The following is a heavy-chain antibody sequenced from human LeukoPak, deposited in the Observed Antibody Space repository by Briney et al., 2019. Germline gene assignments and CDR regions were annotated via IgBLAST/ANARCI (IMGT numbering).Heavy chain of an antibody. D-gene: IGHD6-19*01. Sequence: PSETLSLTCTVSGGSISSYYWSWIRQPAGKGLEWIGRIYTSGSTNYNPSLKSRVTMSVDTSKNQFSLKLSSVTAADTAVYYCARGRIAVAGTFSYYYYYGMDAWGQGTKVTVSS. CDR3: ARGRIAVAGTFSYYYYYGMDA. J-gene: IGHJ6*02. CDR1: GGSISSYY. CDR2: IYTSGST. V-gene: IGHV4-4*07.